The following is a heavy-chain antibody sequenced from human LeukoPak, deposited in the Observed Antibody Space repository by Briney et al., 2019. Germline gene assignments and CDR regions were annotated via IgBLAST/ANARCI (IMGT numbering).Heavy chain of an antibody. CDR1: GGSVSSGSYY. CDR2: IYYSGST. V-gene: IGHV4-61*01. Sequence: PSETLSLTCTVSGGSVSSGSYYWSWIRQPPGKGLEWIGYIYYSGSTNYNPSLKSRVTISVDTSKNQFSLKLSSVTAADTAVYYCARDERIWFGEIIKYNWFDPWGQGTLVTVSS. J-gene: IGHJ5*02. D-gene: IGHD3-10*01. CDR3: ARDERIWFGEIIKYNWFDP.